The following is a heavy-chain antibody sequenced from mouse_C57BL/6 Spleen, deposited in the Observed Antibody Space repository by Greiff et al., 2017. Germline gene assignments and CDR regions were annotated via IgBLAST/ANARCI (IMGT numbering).Heavy chain of an antibody. Sequence: EVLRVEFGGGLVKPGGSLKLSCAASVFTFSDYGLHWVRQAPEKWLVWVAYIRTCSCTIYYAATVNGPFSISRENAKNTLFLQMPSLRSADTAMYYRARQGENFLWYFDVWGTETTVTVSS. V-gene: IGHV5-17*01. CDR2: IRTCSCTI. CDR1: VFTFSDYG. D-gene: IGHD2-13*01. J-gene: IGHJ1*03. CDR3: ARQGENFLWYFDV.